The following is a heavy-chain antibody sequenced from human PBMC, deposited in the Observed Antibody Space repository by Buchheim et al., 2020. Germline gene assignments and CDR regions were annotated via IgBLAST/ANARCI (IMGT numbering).Heavy chain of an antibody. CDR2: IDIGGDKT. CDR1: GFTFSRAA. V-gene: IGHV3-23*04. CDR3: AKEIRPNDY. Sequence: EVQLVESGGDLVQPGGSLRLSCAVSGFTFSRAAMTWVRQAPGKGLQWDSSIDIGGDKTYYADSVEGRFSISRDNSKSTLYLQMNSLRAEDTAVYYCAKEIRPNDYWGQGTL. D-gene: IGHD1-1*01. J-gene: IGHJ4*02.